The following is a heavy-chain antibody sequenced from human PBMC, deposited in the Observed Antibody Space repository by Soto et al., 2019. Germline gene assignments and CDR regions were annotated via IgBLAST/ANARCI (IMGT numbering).Heavy chain of an antibody. CDR3: ARTDGFDV. J-gene: IGHJ3*01. CDR2: ISASSRNI. CDR1: GLTFSNYS. Sequence: GGSLRLSCAASGLTFSNYSMIWVRQTPGKGLEWVSYISASSRNIYYADSVRGRFTISRDTAKNSVYLQMNSLRDDDTAVYYCARTDGFDVWGQGTMVTVSS. V-gene: IGHV3-48*02.